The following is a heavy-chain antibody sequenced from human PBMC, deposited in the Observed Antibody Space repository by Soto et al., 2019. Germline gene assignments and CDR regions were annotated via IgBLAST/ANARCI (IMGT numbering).Heavy chain of an antibody. Sequence: LRLSCAASGFTFSRHAIHWVRLTPGRGLEWVLAISRDGSYIYYTDSVKGRFTVSRDNSKNTVFVQMNRLIPDDTALYFCARTRNGGVADSFDSWGQGTRVTVSS. CDR3: ARTRNGGVADSFDS. CDR2: ISRDGSYI. J-gene: IGHJ5*01. CDR1: GFTFSRHA. V-gene: IGHV3-30*04. D-gene: IGHD3-3*01.